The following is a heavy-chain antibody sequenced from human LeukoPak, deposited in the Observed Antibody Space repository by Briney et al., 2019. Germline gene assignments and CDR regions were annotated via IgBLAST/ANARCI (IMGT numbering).Heavy chain of an antibody. Sequence: GGSLRLSCVASGFTFSSYWMSWVRQAPGTGLEWVANIKQDGSEKYYVDSVKGRFTISRDNAKNSLYLQMNSLRVEDTAVYYCARAPCGGDCFLDSWGQGTLVTVSS. CDR1: GFTFSSYW. V-gene: IGHV3-7*03. J-gene: IGHJ4*02. CDR2: IKQDGSEK. D-gene: IGHD2-21*02. CDR3: ARAPCGGDCFLDS.